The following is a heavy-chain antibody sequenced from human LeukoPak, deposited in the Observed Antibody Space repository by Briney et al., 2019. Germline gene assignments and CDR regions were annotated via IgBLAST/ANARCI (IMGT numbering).Heavy chain of an antibody. V-gene: IGHV4-34*12. CDR3: ARHAGSPSTFYYHMDV. CDR1: GGSFSGYY. Sequence: LVTLSLTCAVYGGSFSGYYWSWIRQPPGKGLEWIGSIFYSGSTYYNPSLKSRVTISVDTSKNQFSLKVSSVTAADTAVYYCARHAGSPSTFYYHMDVWGKGTTVTVSS. J-gene: IGHJ6*03. D-gene: IGHD2-2*01. CDR2: IFYSGST.